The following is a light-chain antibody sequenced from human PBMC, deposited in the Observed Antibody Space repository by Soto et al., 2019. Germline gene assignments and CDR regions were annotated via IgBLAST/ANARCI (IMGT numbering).Light chain of an antibody. CDR2: EVT. J-gene: IGLJ2*01. V-gene: IGLV2-14*01. Sequence: QSALTQPASVAGSLGQSNTLSCTGTSSDIAIYNYVSWYQHHPGRVPKLLISEVTNRPSGASDRFSGSKSGNTASLTISGLQADDEADYYCTSFTTSSSLVFGGGTKVTVL. CDR3: TSFTTSSSLV. CDR1: SSDIAIYNY.